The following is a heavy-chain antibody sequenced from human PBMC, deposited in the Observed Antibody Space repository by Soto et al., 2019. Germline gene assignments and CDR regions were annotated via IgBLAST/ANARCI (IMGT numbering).Heavy chain of an antibody. CDR2: IYYSGST. CDR3: ARQLRFLERSENYMDV. CDR1: GGSISSYY. J-gene: IGHJ6*03. Sequence: QVQLQESGPGLVKPSETLSLTCTVSGGSISSYYWSWIRQPPGKGLEWIGYIYYSGSTNYNPSLKSRVTISVDTSKNQFSLKLSSVTAADTAVYYCARQLRFLERSENYMDVWGKGTTVTVSS. V-gene: IGHV4-59*08. D-gene: IGHD3-3*01.